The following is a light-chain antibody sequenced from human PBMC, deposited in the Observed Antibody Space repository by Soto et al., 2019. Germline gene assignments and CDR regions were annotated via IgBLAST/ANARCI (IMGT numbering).Light chain of an antibody. V-gene: IGKV3-11*01. CDR2: DAS. J-gene: IGKJ5*01. Sequence: EIVLTQSPATLSLSAGERASLSCRASQDVGSLIAWYQQKPGQPPRLLIYDASNRATGIPARFSGSGSGTDFILTISSLEPEDFPVYYCPQRRSWPITFGQGTRLEIK. CDR3: PQRRSWPIT. CDR1: QDVGSL.